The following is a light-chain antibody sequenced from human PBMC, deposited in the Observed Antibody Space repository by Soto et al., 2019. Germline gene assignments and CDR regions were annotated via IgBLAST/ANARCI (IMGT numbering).Light chain of an antibody. CDR2: EVS. V-gene: IGLV2-18*02. J-gene: IGLJ1*01. CDR1: SSDVGSYNR. CDR3: NSYTSSSTYV. Sequence: QSVLTQPPSVSGSPGQSVTISCTGTSSDVGSYNRVSWYQQPPGTAPKLMIYEVSNRPSGVPDRFSGSKSGKTASLTISGLQPGDEADYYSNSYTSSSTYVFGTGTKVTVL.